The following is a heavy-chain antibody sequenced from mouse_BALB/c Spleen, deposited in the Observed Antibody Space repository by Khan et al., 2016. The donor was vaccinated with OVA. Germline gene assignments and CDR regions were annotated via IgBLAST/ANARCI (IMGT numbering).Heavy chain of an antibody. CDR2: INSNGGST. CDR1: GFTFSSYG. J-gene: IGHJ2*01. V-gene: IGHV5-6-3*01. CDR3: ARMARTIH. Sequence: EVMLVESGGGLVQPGGSLKLSCAASGFTFSSYGMSWVRQTPDKRLELVATINSNGGSTYSPDSVKGRFTISRDNAKNPLYLQMSSLKSEDTAMYDCARMARTIHWGKGTTRTV.